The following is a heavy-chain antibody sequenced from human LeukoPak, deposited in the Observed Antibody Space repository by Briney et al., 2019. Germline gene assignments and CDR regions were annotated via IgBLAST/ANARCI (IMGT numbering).Heavy chain of an antibody. Sequence: PSETLSPTCTVSGGSISSSSYYWGWIRQPPGKGLEWIRSIYYSGSTYYNPSLKSRVTISVDTSKNQFSLKLSSVTAADTAVYYCASRIAYTISTANWFDPWGQGTLVTVSS. CDR1: GGSISSSSYY. D-gene: IGHD5-18*01. CDR3: ASRIAYTISTANWFDP. CDR2: IYYSGST. V-gene: IGHV4-39*01. J-gene: IGHJ5*02.